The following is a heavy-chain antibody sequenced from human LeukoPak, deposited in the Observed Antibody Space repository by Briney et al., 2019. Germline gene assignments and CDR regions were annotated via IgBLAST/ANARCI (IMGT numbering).Heavy chain of an antibody. Sequence: SETLSLTCTVSGGSISSYYWSWIRQPAGKGLEWIGRIYTSGSTNYNPSLKSRVTMSVDTSKNQISLKLSSVTAADTAVYYCASIVPAAKSLIQHWGQGTLVTVSS. V-gene: IGHV4-4*07. D-gene: IGHD2-2*01. J-gene: IGHJ1*01. CDR2: IYTSGST. CDR3: ASIVPAAKSLIQH. CDR1: GGSISSYY.